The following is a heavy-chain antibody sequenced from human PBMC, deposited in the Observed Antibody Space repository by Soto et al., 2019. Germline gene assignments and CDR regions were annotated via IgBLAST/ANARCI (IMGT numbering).Heavy chain of an antibody. CDR3: ARDLFGAEDY. D-gene: IGHD3-10*01. Sequence: QVQLVESGGGVVQPGRSLRLSCAASGFTFSSYGMHWVRQAPGKGLEWVAVIWYDGSNKHYADSVKGRFTISRDNSKNTLYVQMNSLRAEDTALYYCARDLFGAEDYWGQGTLVTVSS. CDR1: GFTFSSYG. V-gene: IGHV3-33*01. CDR2: IWYDGSNK. J-gene: IGHJ4*02.